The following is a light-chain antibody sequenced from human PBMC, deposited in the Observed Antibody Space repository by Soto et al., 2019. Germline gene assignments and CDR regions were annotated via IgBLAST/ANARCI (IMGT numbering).Light chain of an antibody. CDR2: LEGSGSY. V-gene: IGLV4-60*03. CDR3: ETGDSKRV. J-gene: IGLJ3*02. Sequence: QLVLTQSSSASASLGSSVKLTCTLSSGHSSYIIAWHQQQPGKAPRYLMKLEGSGSYNKGSGVPDRFSGSSSGADRYLTISNLQSEDEADYYCETGDSKRVFGGGTKLTVL. CDR1: SGHSSYI.